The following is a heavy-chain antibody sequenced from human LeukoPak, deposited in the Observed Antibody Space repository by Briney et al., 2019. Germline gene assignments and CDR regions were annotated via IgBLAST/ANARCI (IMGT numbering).Heavy chain of an antibody. CDR1: GFTFSGYW. V-gene: IGHV3-7*01. J-gene: IGHJ4*02. CDR3: ARGRSVDN. Sequence: GGSLRLSCAASGFTFSGYWRSWVRQAPGKGLEWVANIKQDGSEQYYVDSVKGRFTISRDNAKNSLYLQMNSLRAEDTAVYYCARGRSVDNWGQGALVTVSS. CDR2: IKQDGSEQ. D-gene: IGHD1-26*01.